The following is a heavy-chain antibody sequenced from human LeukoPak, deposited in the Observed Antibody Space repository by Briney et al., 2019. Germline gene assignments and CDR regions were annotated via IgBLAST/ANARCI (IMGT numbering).Heavy chain of an antibody. Sequence: PGGSLRLSCAASGFTFSNAWMNWVRQAPGKGLEWVGRIKSKTDGGTTDYAAPVKGRFTISRDDSKNTLYLQMNSLRAEDTAVYYCAKYCSSTSCRKIYYYYGMDVWGQGTTVTVSS. J-gene: IGHJ6*02. CDR1: GFTFSNAW. CDR2: IKSKTDGGTT. V-gene: IGHV3-15*07. D-gene: IGHD2-2*01. CDR3: AKYCSSTSCRKIYYYYGMDV.